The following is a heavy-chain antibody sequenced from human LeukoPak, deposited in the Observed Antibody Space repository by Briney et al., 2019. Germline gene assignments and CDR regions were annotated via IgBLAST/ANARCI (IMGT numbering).Heavy chain of an antibody. CDR2: IYRGGNT. Sequence: GSLRLSCAASGFTVSSYYMSWVRQAPAKGLEWVSVIYRGGNTYYADSVKGRFTISRDNSKNTLYLQMNSLRAEDTAVYYCARDPLTTVLDLWGRGTLVTVSS. CDR3: ARDPLTTVLDL. D-gene: IGHD4-17*01. V-gene: IGHV3-66*01. CDR1: GFTVSSYY. J-gene: IGHJ2*01.